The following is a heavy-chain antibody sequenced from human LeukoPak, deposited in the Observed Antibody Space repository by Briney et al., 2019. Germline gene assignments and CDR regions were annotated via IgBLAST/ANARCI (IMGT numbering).Heavy chain of an antibody. J-gene: IGHJ6*02. CDR1: GVSISSYY. D-gene: IGHD3-10*01. Sequence: SETLSLTCTVSGVSISSYYWSWIRQPPGKGLEWIGYIYYSGSTNYNPSLKSRVTISVDTSKNQFSLKLSSVTAADTAVYYCARVGGSNYYYYGMDVWGQGTTVTVSS. CDR3: ARVGGSNYYYYGMDV. V-gene: IGHV4-59*01. CDR2: IYYSGST.